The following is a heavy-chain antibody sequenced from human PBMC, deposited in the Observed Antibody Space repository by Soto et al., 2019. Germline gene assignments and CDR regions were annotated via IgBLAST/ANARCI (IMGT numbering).Heavy chain of an antibody. Sequence: QAQLVESGGGVVQPGRSLRLSCEASGFAFSSYGRHWVRQAPGTGLEWVAVISYDGSLQHYADSVKGRFTISRDNSKNMVLLQMSSLRAEDTAVYYCVSDRGYGHASVPYSWGQGTLVSVSS. CDR1: GFAFSSYG. V-gene: IGHV3-30*03. CDR2: ISYDGSLQ. J-gene: IGHJ4*02. D-gene: IGHD5-18*01. CDR3: VSDRGYGHASVPYS.